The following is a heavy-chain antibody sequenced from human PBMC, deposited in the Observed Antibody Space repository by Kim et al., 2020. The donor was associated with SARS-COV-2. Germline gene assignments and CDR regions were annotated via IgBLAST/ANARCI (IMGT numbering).Heavy chain of an antibody. Sequence: GGSLRLSCAASGFTFSTYAMNWVRQAPGKGLEWVSGISASGDSTYYADSVKGRFTISRDNSKDTLYVQMNSLRAEDTAVYYCAKGCSVVYFDFWGQGTLVTVS. D-gene: IGHD2-15*01. CDR3: AKGCSVVYFDF. V-gene: IGHV3-23*01. CDR1: GFTFSTYA. J-gene: IGHJ4*02. CDR2: ISASGDST.